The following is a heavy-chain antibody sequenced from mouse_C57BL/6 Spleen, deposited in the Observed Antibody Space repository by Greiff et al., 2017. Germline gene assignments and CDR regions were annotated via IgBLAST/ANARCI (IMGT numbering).Heavy chain of an antibody. V-gene: IGHV1-9*01. CDR2: ILPGSGST. Sequence: KPGHGLEWIGEILPGSGSTNYNEKFKGKATFTADTSSNTAYMQLSSLTTEDSAIYYCARDRYYDYDEVDYWGQGTTLTVSS. J-gene: IGHJ2*01. D-gene: IGHD2-4*01. CDR3: ARDRYYDYDEVDY.